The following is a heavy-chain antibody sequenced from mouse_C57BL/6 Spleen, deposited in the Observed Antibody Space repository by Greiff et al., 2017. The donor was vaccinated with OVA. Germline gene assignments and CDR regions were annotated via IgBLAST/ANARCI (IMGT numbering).Heavy chain of an antibody. CDR2: INYDGSST. V-gene: IGHV5-16*01. D-gene: IGHD4-1*01. CDR3: ARVGTGTLDY. Sequence: EVQLVESEGGLVQPGSSMKLSCTASGFTFSDYYMAWVRQVPEKGLEWVANINYDGSSTYYLDSLKSRFIISRDKAKNILYLQMSRLKSEDTATYYCARVGTGTLDYWGQGTSLTVSS. J-gene: IGHJ2*02. CDR1: GFTFSDYY.